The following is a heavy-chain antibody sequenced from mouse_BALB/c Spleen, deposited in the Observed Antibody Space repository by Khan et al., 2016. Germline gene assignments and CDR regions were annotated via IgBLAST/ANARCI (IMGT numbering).Heavy chain of an antibody. D-gene: IGHD2-4*01. V-gene: IGHV6-6*01. J-gene: IGHJ1*01. CDR1: GFTFSDAW. CDR2: IRSKANNRAT. Sequence: EVQLQESGGGLVQPGGSMKLSCAASGFTFSDAWMDWVRQSPGKGLEWVAEIRSKANNRATYYAESVKGRFTISGDDSKSSIYLQMNSLRAEDTGISYCTKRDYDWYFDVWGAGTTVTVSS. CDR3: TKRDYDWYFDV.